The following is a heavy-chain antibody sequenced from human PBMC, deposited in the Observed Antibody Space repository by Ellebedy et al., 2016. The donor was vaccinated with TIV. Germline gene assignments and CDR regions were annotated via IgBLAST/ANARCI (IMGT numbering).Heavy chain of an antibody. CDR3: AREVRIVGTAYIDY. V-gene: IGHV3-20*04. J-gene: IGHJ4*02. Sequence: GESLKISCAASGFTFDDYGMSWVRQVPGKGLEWVSRMNWNRGSTAYADSVKGRFTISRDNVKNSLYLQMNSLRAEDTALYYCAREVRIVGTAYIDYWGQGSQVTVSS. CDR2: MNWNRGST. D-gene: IGHD1-26*01. CDR1: GFTFDDYG.